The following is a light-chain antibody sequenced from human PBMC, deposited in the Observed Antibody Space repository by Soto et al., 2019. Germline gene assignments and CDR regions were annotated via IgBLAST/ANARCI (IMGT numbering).Light chain of an antibody. J-gene: IGKJ4*01. CDR1: QGIGDT. CDR2: YTS. Sequence: EIIMTQSPATLSVSPWEGVTLSCRSSQGIGDTLAWYQHKPFQTPRLLIYYTSARATGVPARFSGSRSGTEFTLTINSLQSEDFEVYYCQRYNNWPLTLGGGTKVYIK. V-gene: IGKV3-15*01. CDR3: QRYNNWPLT.